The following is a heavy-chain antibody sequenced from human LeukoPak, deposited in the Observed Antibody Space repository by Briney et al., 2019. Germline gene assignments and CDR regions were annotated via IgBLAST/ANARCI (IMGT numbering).Heavy chain of an antibody. Sequence: GGSLRLSCAASGFTFSSYAMSWVRQAPGKGLEWVSASGGSTYYADSVKGRFTISRDNSKNTLYLQMNSLRAEDTAVYYCAKGGAYYGRFDSWGQGTLVTVSS. V-gene: IGHV3-23*01. J-gene: IGHJ4*02. CDR2: SGGST. CDR3: AKGGAYYGRFDS. CDR1: GFTFSSYA. D-gene: IGHD3-16*01.